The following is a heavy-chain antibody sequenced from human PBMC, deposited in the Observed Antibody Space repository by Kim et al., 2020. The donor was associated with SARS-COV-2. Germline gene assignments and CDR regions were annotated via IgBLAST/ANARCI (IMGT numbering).Heavy chain of an antibody. D-gene: IGHD3-10*01. CDR3: ARRGVGELGWFDP. CDR2: IDPSDSYT. J-gene: IGHJ5*02. Sequence: GESLKISCKGSGYSFTSYWISWVRQMPGKGLEWMGRIDPSDSYTNYSPSFQGHVTISPDKSISTAYLQWSSLKASYTAMYYCARRGVGELGWFDPWGQGTLVTVSS. CDR1: GYSFTSYW. V-gene: IGHV5-10-1*01.